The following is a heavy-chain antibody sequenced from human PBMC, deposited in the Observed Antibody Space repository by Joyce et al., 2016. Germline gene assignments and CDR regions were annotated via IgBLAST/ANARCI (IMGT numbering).Heavy chain of an antibody. Sequence: EVQLVESGGGLVKPGGSLRLSCAASGFTFSSYSMSWVRQVPGKGLEGVSALSSSSSYIKYTDSVKGRFTISRDNAKNSRYLQMNSLRVDDTAVYYCARSSYTNGIFDYWGQGTLVTVSS. J-gene: IGHJ4*02. D-gene: IGHD2-8*01. CDR3: ARSSYTNGIFDY. CDR2: LSSSSSYI. V-gene: IGHV3-21*01. CDR1: GFTFSSYS.